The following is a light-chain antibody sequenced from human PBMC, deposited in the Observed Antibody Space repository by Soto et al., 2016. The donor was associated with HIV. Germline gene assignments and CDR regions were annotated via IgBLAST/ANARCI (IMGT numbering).Light chain of an antibody. J-gene: IGKJ1*01. Sequence: DIQMTQSPSSVSASVGDRVTITCRASQGISNWLAWYQQKPGKAPKLLIYKASYLDSRVSSRFTGSGSGTYFTLTISCLQSEDFATYYCQQYYSYPRTFGQGTKVEIK. CDR1: QGISNW. CDR3: QQYYSYPRT. CDR2: KAS. V-gene: IGKV1-5*03.